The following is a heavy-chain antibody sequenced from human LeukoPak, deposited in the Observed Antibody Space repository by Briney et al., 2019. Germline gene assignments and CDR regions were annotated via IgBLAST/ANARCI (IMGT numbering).Heavy chain of an antibody. CDR3: ARDGIYGYYYMDV. CDR2: IYYSGNT. Sequence: SETLSLTCTVSGGSISSYYWSWIRQPPGKGLEWIGYIYYSGNTNYNPSLKSRVTISVDTSRNQFSLKLSSVTAADTAVYYCARDGIYGYYYMDVWGKGTTVTISS. J-gene: IGHJ6*03. V-gene: IGHV4-59*01. CDR1: GGSISSYY. D-gene: IGHD4-17*01.